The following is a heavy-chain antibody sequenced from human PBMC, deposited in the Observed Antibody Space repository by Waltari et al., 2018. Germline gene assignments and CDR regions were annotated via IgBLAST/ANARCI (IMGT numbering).Heavy chain of an antibody. CDR1: GYSISSGYY. CDR2: IYHSGST. Sequence: QVQLQESGPGLVKPSETLSLTCAVSGYSISSGYYWGWIRQPPGKGLEWIGSIYHSGSTYYNPSLKMRVTISVDTSKNQFSLKLSSVTAADTAVYYCARQVGVVTDDAFDIWGQGTMVTVSS. CDR3: ARQVGVVTDDAFDI. V-gene: IGHV4-38-2*01. J-gene: IGHJ3*02. D-gene: IGHD3-3*01.